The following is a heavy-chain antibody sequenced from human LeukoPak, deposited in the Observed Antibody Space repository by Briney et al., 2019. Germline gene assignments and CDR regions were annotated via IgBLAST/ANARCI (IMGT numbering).Heavy chain of an antibody. CDR2: ISYDGSNK. CDR3: ARGQRWELLPSYLEY. CDR1: GFTFSSYG. J-gene: IGHJ4*02. Sequence: GRYLRLSCAASGFTFSSYGMHWVRPAPGKGLEWVAVISYDGSNKYYADSVKGRFTISRDNSKNTLYLQMNSLRAEDTAVYYCARGQRWELLPSYLEYWGQGTLVTVSS. V-gene: IGHV3-30*03. D-gene: IGHD1-26*01.